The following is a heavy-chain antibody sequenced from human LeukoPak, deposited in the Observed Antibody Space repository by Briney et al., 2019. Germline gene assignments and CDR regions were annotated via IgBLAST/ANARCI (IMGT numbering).Heavy chain of an antibody. CDR2: IYYSGST. CDR3: AAIHSGSYYVDY. D-gene: IGHD1-26*01. J-gene: IGHJ4*02. Sequence: SETLSLTCTVSGGSISSSSYYWGWIRQPPGKGLEWIGSIYYSGSTYYNPSLKSRVTISVDTSKNQFSLQLSSVTAADTAVYYCAAIHSGSYYVDYWGQGTLVTVSS. CDR1: GGSISSSSYY. V-gene: IGHV4-39*07.